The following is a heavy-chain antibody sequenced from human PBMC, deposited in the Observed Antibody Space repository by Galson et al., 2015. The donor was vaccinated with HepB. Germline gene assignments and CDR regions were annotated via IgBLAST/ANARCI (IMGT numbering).Heavy chain of an antibody. CDR3: SRWAFDY. CDR2: IDPSDSYT. CDR1: GYSFTNHW. Sequence: QSGAEVKKPGESLKISCKGSGYSFTNHWISWVRQMPGKGLEWMGRIDPSDSYTNYSPSFQGHVTISVDKSINTAYLQWSSLKASDPAIYYCSRWAFDYWGQGTLVTVSS. V-gene: IGHV5-10-1*01. J-gene: IGHJ4*02.